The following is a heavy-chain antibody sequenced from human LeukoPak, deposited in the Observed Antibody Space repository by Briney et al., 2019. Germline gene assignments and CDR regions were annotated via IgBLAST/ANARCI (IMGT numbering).Heavy chain of an antibody. V-gene: IGHV1-69*13. CDR1: GGTFSSYA. CDR2: IIPIFGTA. Sequence: SVKVSCKASGGTFSSYAISWVRQAPGQGLEWMGGIIPIFGTANYAQKFQGRVTITADESTSTAYMELSSLRSEDTAVDYCARDHALVRGVIGSPSIQTLSFDNWGQGTLVTVSS. CDR3: ARDHALVRGVIGSPSIQTLSFDN. D-gene: IGHD3-10*01. J-gene: IGHJ4*02.